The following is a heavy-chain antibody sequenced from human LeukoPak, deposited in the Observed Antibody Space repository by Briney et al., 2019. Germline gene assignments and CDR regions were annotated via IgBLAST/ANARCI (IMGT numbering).Heavy chain of an antibody. CDR2: IYNGGAT. J-gene: IGHJ4*02. V-gene: IGHV3-53*01. D-gene: IGHD2-2*01. CDR1: GFIVSNYY. Sequence: AGGSLRLSCAASGFIVSNYYMNWVRQAPGKGLECVSVIYNGGATYYADSVKGRFTISRDNSKNTLYLQMNGLRAEDTAVYFCAREFGSGTFDWGQGTLVAVSS. CDR3: AREFGSGTFD.